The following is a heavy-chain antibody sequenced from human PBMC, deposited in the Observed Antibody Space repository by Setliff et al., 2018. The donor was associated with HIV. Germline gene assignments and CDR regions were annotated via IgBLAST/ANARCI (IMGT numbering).Heavy chain of an antibody. CDR1: GVIFNNLW. D-gene: IGHD2-15*01. J-gene: IGHJ5*02. CDR3: ARGGAIGVSVGAT. Sequence: PGGSLRLSCAASGVIFNNLWMHWVRQVPGKGLVWVGRVKSKADGGTIDYAAPVKGRFTISRDDSKNTLYLQMNSLRAEDTAVYYCARGGAIGVSVGATWGQGTLVTVSS. V-gene: IGHV3-15*01. CDR2: VKSKADGGTI.